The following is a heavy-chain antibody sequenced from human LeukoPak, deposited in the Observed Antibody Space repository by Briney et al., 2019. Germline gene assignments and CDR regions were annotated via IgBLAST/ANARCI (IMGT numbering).Heavy chain of an antibody. Sequence: PSETLSLTCTVSGGSISSYYWSWIRQPPGKGLEWIGYIYYSGSTNYNPSLKSRVTISVDTPKNQFSLKLSSVTAADTAVYYCAREAATGGMDVWGQGTTVTVSS. D-gene: IGHD2-15*01. CDR1: GGSISSYY. V-gene: IGHV4-59*01. CDR2: IYYSGST. J-gene: IGHJ6*02. CDR3: AREAATGGMDV.